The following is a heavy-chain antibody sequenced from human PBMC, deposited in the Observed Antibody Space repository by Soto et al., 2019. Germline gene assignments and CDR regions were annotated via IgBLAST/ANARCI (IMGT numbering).Heavy chain of an antibody. J-gene: IGHJ4*02. CDR2: ISRDGSNT. CDR3: TKDPSTGYADH. V-gene: IGHV3-23*01. D-gene: IGHD3-9*01. Sequence: GGSLRLSCAASDFIFLDYAMTWVRQAPGKGLEWVSTISRDGSNTHYADSVKGRFTISRDNSKKTLYLEMSSLRGEDTAFYYCTKDPSTGYADHWGQGTLVTVSS. CDR1: DFIFLDYA.